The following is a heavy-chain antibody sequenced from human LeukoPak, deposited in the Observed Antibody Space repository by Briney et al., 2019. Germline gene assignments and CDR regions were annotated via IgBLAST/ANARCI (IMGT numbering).Heavy chain of an antibody. D-gene: IGHD6-13*01. Sequence: PGGSLQISCQGSGSSFTSYWIGWVRQLPGKGLEWMGIIYPGDSDTRYSPSFQGQVTISADKSISTAYLQWSSLKASDTAMYYCARLPPDFVRGGSWYAFDYWGQGTLVTVSS. J-gene: IGHJ4*02. CDR2: IYPGDSDT. CDR1: GSSFTSYW. V-gene: IGHV5-51*01. CDR3: ARLPPDFVRGGSWYAFDY.